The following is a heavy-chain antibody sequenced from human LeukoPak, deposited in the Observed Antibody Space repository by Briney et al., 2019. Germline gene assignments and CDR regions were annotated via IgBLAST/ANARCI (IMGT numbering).Heavy chain of an antibody. D-gene: IGHD3-16*01. J-gene: IGHJ4*02. CDR2: FYYTGSP. Sequence: SETLSLTCTVSTRSISSSSYYWDWPRHPPGKGREWMGSFYYTGSPYYNPSLKRRVTISVDTPKNQFPLKLSSVTAADTAVYCCATRDPYVWGSPLAGWGQGTLVTVSS. V-gene: IGHV4-39*01. CDR3: ATRDPYVWGSPLAG. CDR1: TRSISSSSYY.